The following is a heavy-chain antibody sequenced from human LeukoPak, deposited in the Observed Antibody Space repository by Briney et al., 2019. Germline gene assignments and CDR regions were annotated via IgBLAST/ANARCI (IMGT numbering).Heavy chain of an antibody. D-gene: IGHD3-10*01. Sequence: SETLSLTCAVYGGSFSGYYRSWIRQPPGKGLEWIGEINHSGSTNYNPSLKSRVTISVDTSKNQFSLKLSSVTAADTAVYYCARRRITMVRGVNPATRWFDPWGQGTLVTVSS. CDR2: INHSGST. CDR1: GGSFSGYY. V-gene: IGHV4-34*01. CDR3: ARRRITMVRGVNPATRWFDP. J-gene: IGHJ5*02.